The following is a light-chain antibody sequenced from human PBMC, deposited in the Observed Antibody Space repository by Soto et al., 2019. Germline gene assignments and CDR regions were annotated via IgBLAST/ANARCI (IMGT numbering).Light chain of an antibody. J-gene: IGKJ2*01. CDR1: QSVSIN. Sequence: EIVMTQSPATLSVSPGERATLSCRASQSVSINLAWYQQKPGQAPRLLIYGASTRATGIPARFSGSGSGTEFTLTISSLQSEDFAVYYCQHYNNWPSMYTFGQGTKLEIE. CDR2: GAS. V-gene: IGKV3-15*01. CDR3: QHYNNWPSMYT.